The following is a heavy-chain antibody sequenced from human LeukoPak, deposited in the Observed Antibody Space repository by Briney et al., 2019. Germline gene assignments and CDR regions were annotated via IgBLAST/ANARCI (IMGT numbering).Heavy chain of an antibody. J-gene: IGHJ6*02. CDR2: MNGDGSVK. V-gene: IGHV3-7*01. CDR3: ATYTHWVAGDV. Sequence: GGSLRLSCAASGFIFSKSWMSWVRQAPGKGLEWVAKMNGDGSVKDYVDSVKGRFTISRDNARQSLYLQMSGLRAEDTAVYYCATYTHWVAGDVWGQGTTVTVSS. D-gene: IGHD3-16*01. CDR1: GFIFSKSW.